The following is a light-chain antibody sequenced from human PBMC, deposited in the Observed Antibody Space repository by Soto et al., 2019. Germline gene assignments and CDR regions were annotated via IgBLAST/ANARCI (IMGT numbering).Light chain of an antibody. J-gene: IGKJ1*01. CDR1: QRINSW. V-gene: IGKV1-5*03. Sequence: DIQMTQSPSTLSASVGDRVTITCRASQRINSWLAWYQQKPGKGPKLLIYKASTVESGVPSRFSGSLSGTEFLLTFSSLQPDDLASYYCQQYSPYWTFGQGTKVDIK. CDR3: QQYSPYWT. CDR2: KAS.